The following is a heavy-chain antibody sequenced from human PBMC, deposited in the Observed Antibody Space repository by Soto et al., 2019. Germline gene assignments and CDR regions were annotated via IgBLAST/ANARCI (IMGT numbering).Heavy chain of an antibody. Sequence: GGSLRLSCAASGFTFSSYGMHWVRQAPGKGLEWVSVISGSGGSTYYADSVKGRFTISRDNSKNTLYLQMNSLRAEDTAVYYCAKGRGYSGYEFDYWGQGTLVTVSS. CDR2: ISGSGGST. J-gene: IGHJ4*02. CDR1: GFTFSSYG. V-gene: IGHV3-23*01. D-gene: IGHD5-12*01. CDR3: AKGRGYSGYEFDY.